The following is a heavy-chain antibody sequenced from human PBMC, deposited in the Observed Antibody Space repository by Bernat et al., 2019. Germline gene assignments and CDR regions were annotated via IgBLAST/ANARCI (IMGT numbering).Heavy chain of an antibody. CDR3: ARGVDRAHDIWSVHYTRPDY. V-gene: IGHV3-33*01. J-gene: IGHJ4*02. Sequence: QVQLVESGGGVVQPGRSLRLSCAASGFTFSSYGMHWVRQAPGKGLEWVAVIWYDGSNKYYADSVKGRFIISRDISKNTLYLQMNSMRAEDTALYYCARGVDRAHDIWSVHYTRPDYWGQGTLVTVSS. CDR1: GFTFSSYG. D-gene: IGHD3-3*01. CDR2: IWYDGSNK.